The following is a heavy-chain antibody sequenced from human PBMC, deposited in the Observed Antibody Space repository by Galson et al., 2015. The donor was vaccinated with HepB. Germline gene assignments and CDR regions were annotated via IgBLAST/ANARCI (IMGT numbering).Heavy chain of an antibody. D-gene: IGHD3-22*01. Sequence: SLRLSCAASGFTFSSYNMNWVRQAPGKGLEWVSVIYSGGGAYYADSVKGRFTISRDNSKNTLYLQMNSLRAEDTAVYYCARASWGSSGYYYDWGQGTLVTVSS. CDR2: IYSGGGA. J-gene: IGHJ4*02. V-gene: IGHV3-53*01. CDR1: GFTFSSYN. CDR3: ARASWGSSGYYYD.